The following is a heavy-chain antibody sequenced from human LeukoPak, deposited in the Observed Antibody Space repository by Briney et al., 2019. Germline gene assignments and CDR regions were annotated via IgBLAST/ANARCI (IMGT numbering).Heavy chain of an antibody. CDR2: ISSGSSTI. Sequence: GGSLTLSCAASGLTFSGQWMNWVRQAPGKGLEWVSYISSGSSTIYYADSVKGRFTISRDNAKNSLYLQMNSLRDEDTAVYYCARYSGYYPDYWGQGTLVTVSS. J-gene: IGHJ4*02. D-gene: IGHD3-22*01. CDR3: ARYSGYYPDY. CDR1: GLTFSGQW. V-gene: IGHV3-48*02.